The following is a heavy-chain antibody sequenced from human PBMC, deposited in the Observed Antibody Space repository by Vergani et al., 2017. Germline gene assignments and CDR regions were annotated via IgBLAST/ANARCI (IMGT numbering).Heavy chain of an antibody. Sequence: VESGGGLVQPGGSLRLSCTVSGFTFSSNDFHWVRQTAGKGLEWVSSIGVDGDRYYSDSVKGRFTISRDNGQSYLYLDMDHLRVEDTAVYFCAKEFFGAGNCYGWYHLEFWGGGTSVTDSS. CDR2: IGVDGDR. D-gene: IGHD6-19*01. J-gene: IGHJ6*04. V-gene: IGHV3-13*01. CDR3: AKEFFGAGNCYGWYHLEF. CDR1: GFTFSSND.